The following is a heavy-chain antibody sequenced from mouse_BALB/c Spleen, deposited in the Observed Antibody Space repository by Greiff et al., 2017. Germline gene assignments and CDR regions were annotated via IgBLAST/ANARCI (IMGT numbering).Heavy chain of an antibody. J-gene: IGHJ3*01. CDR2: IHPSDSET. Sequence: VQLQQPGAELVRPGASVKLSCKASGYSFTSYWMNWVKQRPGQGLEWIGMIHPSDSETRLNQKFKDKATLTVDKSSSTAYMQLSSPTSEDSAVFYCAIPIYYDYDGGFAYWGQGTLVTVSA. V-gene: IGHV1S82*01. D-gene: IGHD2-4*01. CDR3: AIPIYYDYDGGFAY. CDR1: GYSFTSYW.